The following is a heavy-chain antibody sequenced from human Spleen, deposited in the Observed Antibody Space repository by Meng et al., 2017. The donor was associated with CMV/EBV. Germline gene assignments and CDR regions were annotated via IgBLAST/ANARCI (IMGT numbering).Heavy chain of an antibody. CDR2: IYYSGST. CDR1: GGSVSSGSYY. D-gene: IGHD3-10*01. CDR3: ARALRIIMVRGVTGMDV. V-gene: IGHV4-61*01. J-gene: IGHJ6*02. Sequence: SETLSLTCTVSGGSVSSGSYYWSWIRQPPGKGLEWIGYIYYSGSTNYNPSLKSRVTISVDTSKNQFSLKLSSVTAEDTAVYFCARALRIIMVRGVTGMDVWGQGTTVTVSS.